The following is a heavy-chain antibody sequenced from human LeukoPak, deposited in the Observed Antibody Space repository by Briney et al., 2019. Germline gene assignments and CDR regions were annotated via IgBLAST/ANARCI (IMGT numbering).Heavy chain of an antibody. J-gene: IGHJ4*02. CDR2: IYTSGST. Sequence: SETLSLTCTVSGGSISSGSYYWSWIRQPAGKGLEWIGRIYTSGSTNYNPSLKSRVTISVATSKNQFSLKLSSVTAADTAVYYCARDSRDRFGERIGDYWGPGTLVTVSS. CDR1: GGSISSGSYY. V-gene: IGHV4-61*02. CDR3: ARDSRDRFGERIGDY. D-gene: IGHD3-10*01.